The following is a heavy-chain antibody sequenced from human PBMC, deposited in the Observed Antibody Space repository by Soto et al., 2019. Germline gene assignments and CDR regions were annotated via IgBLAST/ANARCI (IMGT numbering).Heavy chain of an antibody. CDR1: GFTFSSYA. J-gene: IGHJ4*02. CDR3: ARAYEGDYFDY. V-gene: IGHV3-30-3*01. D-gene: IGHD3-16*01. Sequence: QVQLVESGGGVVQPGRSLRLSCAASGFTFSSYAMHWVRQAPGKGLEWVAVISYDGSNKYYADSVKGRFTISRDNSKNTLYLQMNSPRAEDTAVYYCARAYEGDYFDYWGQGTLVTVSS. CDR2: ISYDGSNK.